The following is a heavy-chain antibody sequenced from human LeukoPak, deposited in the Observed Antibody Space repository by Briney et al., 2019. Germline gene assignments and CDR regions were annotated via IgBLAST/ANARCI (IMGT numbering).Heavy chain of an antibody. CDR2: INHSGST. D-gene: IGHD3-22*01. CDR1: GGSFSGYY. CDR3: ARLPYYYDSSGYYYFSFDY. J-gene: IGHJ4*02. V-gene: IGHV4-34*01. Sequence: SETLSLTCAVYGGSFSGYYWSWIRQAPGKGLEWIGEINHSGSTNYNPSLKSRVTISVDTSKNQFSLKLSSVTAADTAVYYCARLPYYYDSSGYYYFSFDYWGQGTLVTVSS.